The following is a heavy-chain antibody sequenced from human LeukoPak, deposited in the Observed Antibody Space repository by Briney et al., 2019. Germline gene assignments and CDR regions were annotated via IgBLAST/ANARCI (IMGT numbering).Heavy chain of an antibody. D-gene: IGHD2-15*01. J-gene: IGHJ4*02. CDR3: AGLEHCSGGSCFDFDF. CDR2: FYYSGST. Sequence: SSETLSLTCAVYGGSFSGYYWGWIRQPPGKGLEWIGSFYYSGSTYYNPSLKSRVTISVDTSKNQFSLKLSSVTAADTAVYYCAGLEHCSGGSCFDFDFWGQGTLVTVSS. CDR1: GGSFSGYY. V-gene: IGHV4-39*01.